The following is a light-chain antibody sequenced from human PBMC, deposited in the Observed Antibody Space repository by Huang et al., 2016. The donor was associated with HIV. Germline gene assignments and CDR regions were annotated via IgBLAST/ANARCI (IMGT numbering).Light chain of an antibody. V-gene: IGKV4-1*01. Sequence: DIIMTQYPDSLAVSLGERATLNCRSSQSVYSSSTSKDYMAWFQQKPGQPPRLLLSWASTREAGVPDRFSGSGSGTHFTLTIANLEAEDAAIYYCQQYYSSPQTFGQGTRVEVK. J-gene: IGKJ1*01. CDR2: WAS. CDR3: QQYYSSPQT. CDR1: QSVYSSSTSKDY.